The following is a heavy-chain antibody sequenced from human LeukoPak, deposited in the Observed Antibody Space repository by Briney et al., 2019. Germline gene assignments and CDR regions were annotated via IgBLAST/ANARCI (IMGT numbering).Heavy chain of an antibody. CDR3: AGRRSSGWYAY. V-gene: IGHV3-53*01. J-gene: IGHJ4*02. Sequence: GGSLRLSCATSGFTFSSNYMSWVRQAPGKGLEWVSVIYDSGTTYYADSAKGRFLIFRDTSKNTVDLQMNSLRVEDTAVYYCAGRRSSGWYAYWGQETLVTVSS. CDR2: IYDSGTT. CDR1: GFTFSSNY. D-gene: IGHD6-19*01.